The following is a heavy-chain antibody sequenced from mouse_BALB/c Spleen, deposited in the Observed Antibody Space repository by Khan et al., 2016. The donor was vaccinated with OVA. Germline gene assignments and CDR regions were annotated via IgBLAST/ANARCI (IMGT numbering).Heavy chain of an antibody. CDR2: IWGGGST. Sequence: QVQLKQSGPGLVQPSQSLSITCTVSGFSLTTYGVHWVRQSPRKGLEWLGVIWGGGSTDYNAPFISRLSISKDSSKSQVFFKMNSLQVNDTAIYYCARNYDYDEGLAYWGQGTPVTVSA. CDR3: ARNYDYDEGLAY. D-gene: IGHD2-4*01. CDR1: GFSLTTYG. V-gene: IGHV2-2*02. J-gene: IGHJ3*01.